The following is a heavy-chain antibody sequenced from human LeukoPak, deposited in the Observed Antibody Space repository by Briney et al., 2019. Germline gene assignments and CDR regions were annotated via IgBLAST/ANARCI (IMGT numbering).Heavy chain of an antibody. V-gene: IGHV3-33*01. CDR3: ARDRLTTLTTFPFDY. CDR1: GFTFSTYA. D-gene: IGHD4-17*01. CDR2: IWSDSTNK. Sequence: GRSLRLSCAASGFTFSTYAMHWVRQAPGKGLEWVAVIWSDSTNKYYADSVRGRFTISRDNSKNTLYLQMSSLRAEDTAMYYCARDRLTTLTTFPFDYWGQGTLVTVSS. J-gene: IGHJ4*02.